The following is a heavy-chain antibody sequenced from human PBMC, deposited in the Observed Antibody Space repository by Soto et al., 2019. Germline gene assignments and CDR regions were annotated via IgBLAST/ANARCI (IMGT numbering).Heavy chain of an antibody. J-gene: IGHJ3*02. Sequence: EVQLVESGGGLVQPGGFLRLSCAASGFNFSSYWMTWVRQAPGKGLEWVANIKQDGSEKYYVESVKGRFTISRDNAKNSLYLQMNSLRAEDTAVYYCARLRGDIWGQGTMVTVSS. V-gene: IGHV3-7*01. CDR3: ARLRGDI. D-gene: IGHD3-16*01. CDR1: GFNFSSYW. CDR2: IKQDGSEK.